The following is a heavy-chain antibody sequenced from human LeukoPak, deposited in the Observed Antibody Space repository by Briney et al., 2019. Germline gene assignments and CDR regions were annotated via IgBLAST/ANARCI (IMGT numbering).Heavy chain of an antibody. CDR1: GGSFNDYY. Sequence: SETLSLTCAVSGGSFNDYYWSWIRQPPGKGLEWIGYIYYSGSTNYNPSLKSRVTISVDTSKNQFSLKLSSVTAADTAVYYCARDRGFEDNWNDAGANFDYWGQGTLVTVSS. CDR2: IYYSGST. J-gene: IGHJ4*02. CDR3: ARDRGFEDNWNDAGANFDY. D-gene: IGHD1-20*01. V-gene: IGHV4-59*12.